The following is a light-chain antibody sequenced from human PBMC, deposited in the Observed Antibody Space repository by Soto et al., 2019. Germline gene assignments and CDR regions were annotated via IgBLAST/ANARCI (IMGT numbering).Light chain of an antibody. CDR3: QQYNNWPPLT. CDR2: GAS. V-gene: IGKV3D-15*01. J-gene: IGKJ5*01. CDR1: QSVSSN. Sequence: EIVMTQSPATLSVSPGERATLSCRASQSVSSNLAWYQQKPGQAPSLLIYGASTRATGIPARFSGSGSGTELTLTISSLQSEDFAVYYCQQYNNWPPLTFGQGTRLEIK.